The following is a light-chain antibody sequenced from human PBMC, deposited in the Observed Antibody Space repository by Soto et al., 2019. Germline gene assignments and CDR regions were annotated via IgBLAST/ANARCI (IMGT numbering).Light chain of an antibody. CDR3: SSYTISRTYV. V-gene: IGLV2-14*03. CDR1: SSDVGAYNF. CDR2: NVY. J-gene: IGLJ1*01. Sequence: QSVLTQPASVSGSPGQSITISCTGTSSDVGAYNFVSWHQQHPGKAPTLIIYNVYDRPSGISYRFSGSKSGNTASLTISGLQGEDEADYYCSSYTISRTYVFGTGTKLTVL.